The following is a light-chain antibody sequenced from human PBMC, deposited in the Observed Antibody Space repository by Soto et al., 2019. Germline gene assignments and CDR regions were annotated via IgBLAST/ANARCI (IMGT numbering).Light chain of an antibody. V-gene: IGKV3-20*01. CDR2: STS. J-gene: IGKJ3*01. CDR1: QRVSGNF. CDR3: RQYGSSPLT. Sequence: EIVLTQSPGILSLSQGERATLSCRASQRVSGNFLAWYHQQPGRTPRLLISSTSPLATDCPDRFSGSGFATDFTLAISSLEPEDFAAYYCRQYGSSPLTFGHGTKVDI.